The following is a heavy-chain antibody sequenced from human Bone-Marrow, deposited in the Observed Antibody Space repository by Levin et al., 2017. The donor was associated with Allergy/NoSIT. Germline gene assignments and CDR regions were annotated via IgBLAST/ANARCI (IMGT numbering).Heavy chain of an antibody. CDR3: ATSPTSGY. CDR1: GFTVSRNY. Sequence: GGSLRLSCAASGFTVSRNYMSWVRQAPGKGLEGVSIIYGGGSSYYTDSVKGRFTISRDSSKNTLYLQMNSLRAEDTAVYYCATSPTSGYRGQGTLVTVSS. CDR2: IYGGGSS. J-gene: IGHJ4*02. V-gene: IGHV3-53*01.